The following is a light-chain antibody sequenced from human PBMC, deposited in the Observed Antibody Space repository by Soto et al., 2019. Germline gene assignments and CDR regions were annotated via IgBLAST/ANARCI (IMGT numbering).Light chain of an antibody. CDR1: QSVRSH. Sequence: EIVLTQSPATLSLSPGERATLSCRTSQSVRSHLVWYQQKPGQAPRLLIYDATIWATGIPARFSGSWSGTDFTLTISSLEPEDFAVYYCQHRAAWPITFGGGTKVEIK. J-gene: IGKJ4*01. V-gene: IGKV3-11*01. CDR2: DAT. CDR3: QHRAAWPIT.